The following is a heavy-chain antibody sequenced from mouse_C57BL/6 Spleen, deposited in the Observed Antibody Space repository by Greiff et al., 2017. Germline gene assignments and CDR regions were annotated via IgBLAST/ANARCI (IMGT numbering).Heavy chain of an antibody. CDR1: GYTFTSYA. D-gene: IGHD2-4*01. CDR3: ARERDYAVGYWYVDV. J-gene: IGHJ1*03. Sequence: VQLQQSGAELVKPGASVKMSCKASGYTFTSYAITWVQQRPGQGLEWIGDIYPGSGSTNYNEKFKSKATLTVDTSSSTAYMQLSSLTSEDSAVYYCARERDYAVGYWYVDVWGKGTTVTVSS. CDR2: IYPGSGST. V-gene: IGHV1-55*01.